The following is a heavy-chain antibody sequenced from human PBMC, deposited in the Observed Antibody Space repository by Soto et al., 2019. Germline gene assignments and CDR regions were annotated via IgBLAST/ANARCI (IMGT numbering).Heavy chain of an antibody. CDR1: GFTFSTYA. V-gene: IGHV3-33*01. CDR3: SRDGTGGSYTNSYFDY. D-gene: IGHD1-26*01. J-gene: IGHJ4*02. CDR2: IWYDGSLT. Sequence: QVRLVESGGGVVQPGGSLRLSCAASGFTFSTYAMHWVRQAPGKGLEWVAVIWYDGSLTYYADSVKGRLTISRDNSRNTLYLLASSLRAEDTAVYYCSRDGTGGSYTNSYFDYWGQGCLVTVSS.